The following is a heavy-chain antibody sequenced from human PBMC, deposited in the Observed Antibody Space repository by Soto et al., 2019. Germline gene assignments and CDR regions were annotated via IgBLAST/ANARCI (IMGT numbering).Heavy chain of an antibody. CDR1: GYTFTAYY. J-gene: IGHJ4*02. CDR3: ARGGYTYGYGLDY. CDR2: INPNSGDT. Sequence: QVQLVQSGAEVKKLGASVKVSCKASGYTFTAYYIHWVRQAPGQGLEWVGWINPNSGDTNYAQRFQGWVTMNGDTSVSTAYMDLTRLRSDDTAVYYCARGGYTYGYGLDYWGQGTLVTVSS. V-gene: IGHV1-2*04. D-gene: IGHD5-18*01.